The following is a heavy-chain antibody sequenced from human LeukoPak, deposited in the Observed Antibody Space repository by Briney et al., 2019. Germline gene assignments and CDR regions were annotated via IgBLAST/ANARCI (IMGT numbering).Heavy chain of an antibody. V-gene: IGHV4-59*01. CDR3: ARDKMVRGVMRSHYYYYGMDV. J-gene: IGHJ6*02. CDR1: GGSISSYY. CDR2: IYYSGST. Sequence: SETLSLTCTVSGGSISSYYWSWIRPPPGKGLEWIGYIYYSGSTNYNPSLKSRVTISVDTSNNQFSLKLSSVTATDTAVYYCARDKMVRGVMRSHYYYYGMDVWGQGTTVTVSS. D-gene: IGHD3-10*01.